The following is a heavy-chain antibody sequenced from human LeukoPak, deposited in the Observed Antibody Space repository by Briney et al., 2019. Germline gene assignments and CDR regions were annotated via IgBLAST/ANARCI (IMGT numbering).Heavy chain of an antibody. CDR2: IKQDGSEK. V-gene: IGHV3-7*01. CDR1: GFTFSNYW. D-gene: IGHD3-3*01. J-gene: IGHJ4*02. CDR3: ASQEATHYDFWSGPIDY. Sequence: GGSLRLSCAASGFTFSNYWMSWVRQAPGKGLEWVANIKQDGSEKHYVDSVKGRFTISTDNAKNSMDLQMNSLRAEDTAVYYCASQEATHYDFWSGPIDYWGQGTLVTVSS.